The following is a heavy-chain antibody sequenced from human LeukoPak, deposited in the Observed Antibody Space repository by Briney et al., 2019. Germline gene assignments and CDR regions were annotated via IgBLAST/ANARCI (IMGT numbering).Heavy chain of an antibody. CDR1: GFTFSSYW. J-gene: IGHJ5*02. CDR2: ISSSGSTI. V-gene: IGHV3-48*04. D-gene: IGHD6-13*01. Sequence: GGSLRLSCAASGFTFSSYWMHWVRQAPGKGLEWVSYISSSGSTIYYADSVKGRFTISRDNAKNSLYLQMNSLRAEDTAVYYCAREPYSSSWYLWFDPWGQGTLVTVSS. CDR3: AREPYSSSWYLWFDP.